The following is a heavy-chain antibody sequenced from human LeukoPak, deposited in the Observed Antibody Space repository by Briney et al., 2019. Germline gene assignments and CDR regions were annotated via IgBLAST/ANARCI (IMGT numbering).Heavy chain of an antibody. V-gene: IGHV1-2*06. CDR3: ARGASYCTNGVCYKNYYYMDV. D-gene: IGHD2-8*01. CDR1: GYTFTGYY. Sequence: GASVKVSCKASGYTFTGYYMHWVRQAPGQGLEWMGRINPNSGGTNYVQKFQGRVTMTRDTSISTAYMELSRLRSDDTAVYYCARGASYCTNGVCYKNYYYMDVWGKGTTVTVSS. J-gene: IGHJ6*03. CDR2: INPNSGGT.